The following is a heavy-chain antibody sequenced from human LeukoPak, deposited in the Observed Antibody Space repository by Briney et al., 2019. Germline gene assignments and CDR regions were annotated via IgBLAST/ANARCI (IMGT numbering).Heavy chain of an antibody. J-gene: IGHJ6*04. CDR1: GESFSGYY. Sequence: SETLSLTCAVYGESFSGYYWSWIRQPPGKGLEWIGEINHSGSTNYNPSLKSRVTISVDTSKNQFSLKLTSVTAADTAVYYCARVSVDFWSGWAMDVWGKGTTVTVSS. CDR3: ARVSVDFWSGWAMDV. V-gene: IGHV4-34*01. CDR2: INHSGST. D-gene: IGHD3-3*01.